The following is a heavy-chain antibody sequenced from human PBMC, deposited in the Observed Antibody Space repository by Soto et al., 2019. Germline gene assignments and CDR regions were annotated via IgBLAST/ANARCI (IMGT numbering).Heavy chain of an antibody. CDR2: IYWNEDK. CDR1: GFSFTTGGVG. J-gene: IGHJ3*02. D-gene: IGHD5-18*01. Sequence: QITLKESGPTLLKPTETLTLTCTFSGFSFTTGGVGVGWIRKPPGKALEGLALIYWNEDKLYSPSLKTRLTITNDTSKNQVVLTMANMDPVDTGTYFCARVDTAIIHDAFDIWGQGTLVTVSS. V-gene: IGHV2-5*01. CDR3: ARVDTAIIHDAFDI.